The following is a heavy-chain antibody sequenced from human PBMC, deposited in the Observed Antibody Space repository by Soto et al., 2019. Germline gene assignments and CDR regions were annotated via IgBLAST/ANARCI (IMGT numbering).Heavy chain of an antibody. V-gene: IGHV4-39*01. J-gene: IGHJ6*02. CDR3: ARHPSPYSSSWYGDYYGMDV. CDR2: IYYSGST. CDR1: GGSISSSSYY. Sequence: QLQLQESGPGLVKPSETLSLTCTVSGGSISSSSYYWGWIRQPPGKGLEWIGSIYYSGSTYYNPSLKSRVTISVDTSKNQFSLKLSSVTAADTAVYYCARHPSPYSSSWYGDYYGMDVWGQGTTVTVSS. D-gene: IGHD6-13*01.